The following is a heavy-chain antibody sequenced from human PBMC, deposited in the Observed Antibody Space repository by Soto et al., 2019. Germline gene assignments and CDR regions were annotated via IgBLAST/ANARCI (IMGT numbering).Heavy chain of an antibody. D-gene: IGHD6-13*01. CDR3: ARARATIAAAAIFDC. V-gene: IGHV4-4*01. Sequence: QVQLQESGPGLVKPSGTLSLTCAVSGGSISTSNWWSWVRQPPGKGLEWIGEVYRTGSTNYNPSLESRLTISVDKSKTQFSLKLTSVTAADTAVYCCARARATIAAAAIFDCWGQGTLVTVSS. J-gene: IGHJ4*02. CDR1: GGSISTSNW. CDR2: VYRTGST.